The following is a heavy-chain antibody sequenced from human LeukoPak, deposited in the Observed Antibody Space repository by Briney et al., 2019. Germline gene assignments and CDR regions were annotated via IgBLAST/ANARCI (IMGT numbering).Heavy chain of an antibody. CDR2: IFHRGMP. D-gene: IGHD3-16*02. V-gene: IGHV4-4*02. CDR1: GDSISNNW. CDR3: ARVMGASWFFYLDV. J-gene: IGHJ6*03. Sequence: SETLSLTCAVSGDSISNNWWSWVRQSPGMRLEWIGQIFHRGMPNYNPSLKSRVTMSIDKSNNQLSLKMNSVTAADTAVYYCARVMGASWFFYLDVWGKGTTVTISS.